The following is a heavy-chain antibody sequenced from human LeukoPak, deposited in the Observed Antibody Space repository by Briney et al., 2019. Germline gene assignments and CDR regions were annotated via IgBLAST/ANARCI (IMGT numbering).Heavy chain of an antibody. V-gene: IGHV4-34*01. D-gene: IGHD4-17*01. J-gene: IGHJ6*03. Sequence: MSSETLSLTCAVYGGSFSSYDWSWIRQPPGKGLEWIGEINHSGSTNYNPSLKSRVTISVDTSKNQFSLKLSSVTAADTAVYYCARLTTVKYYYYYYMDVWGKGTTVTISS. CDR2: INHSGST. CDR1: GGSFSSYD. CDR3: ARLTTVKYYYYYYMDV.